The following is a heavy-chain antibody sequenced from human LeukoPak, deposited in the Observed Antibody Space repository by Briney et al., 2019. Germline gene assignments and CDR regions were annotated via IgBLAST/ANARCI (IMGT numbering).Heavy chain of an antibody. CDR3: AKGSGWEMSYYYYYMDV. D-gene: IGHD1-26*01. CDR2: ISGSGGST. CDR1: GFTFSSYA. V-gene: IGHV3-23*01. J-gene: IGHJ6*03. Sequence: PGGSLRLSCAASGFTFSSYAMSWVRQAPGKGLEWVSAISGSGGSTYYADSVKGRFTISRDNSKNTLYLQMNSLRAEDTAVYYCAKGSGWEMSYYYYYMDVWGKGTTVTISS.